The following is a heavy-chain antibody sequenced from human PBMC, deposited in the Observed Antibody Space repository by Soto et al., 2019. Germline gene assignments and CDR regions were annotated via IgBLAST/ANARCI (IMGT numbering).Heavy chain of an antibody. CDR2: IYATGTT. CDR1: GSSISGYY. D-gene: IGHD1-1*01. J-gene: IGHJ5*02. V-gene: IGHV4-4*07. CDR3: VRDGTKTLRDWFDP. Sequence: PSETLSLTCTVSGSSISGYYWSWIRKSAGKGLEWIGRIYATGTTDYNPSHKSRVMMSVDTSKKQFSLKLRSVTAADTAVYYCVRDGTKTLRDWFDPWGQEFRSPSPQ.